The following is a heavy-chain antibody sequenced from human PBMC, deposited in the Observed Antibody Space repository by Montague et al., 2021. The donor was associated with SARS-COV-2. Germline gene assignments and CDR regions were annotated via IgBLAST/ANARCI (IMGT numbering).Heavy chain of an antibody. Sequence: SETLSLTCSVSGGSISGYYWSWVRQAAGKRLEWIGRIFVGASTDYNPSLMSRFSLSGDKSKNQFSLKVTSVTVADTAIYYCARGMAPEGRWFDSWGHGMLVTVSS. CDR1: GGSISGYY. CDR2: IFVGAST. J-gene: IGHJ5*01. CDR3: ARGMAPEGRWFDS. V-gene: IGHV4-4*07. D-gene: IGHD2-2*01.